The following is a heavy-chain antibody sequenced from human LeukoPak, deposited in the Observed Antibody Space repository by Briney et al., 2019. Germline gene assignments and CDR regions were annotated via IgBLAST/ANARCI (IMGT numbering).Heavy chain of an antibody. CDR1: GFTFSSYA. D-gene: IGHD3-10*01. CDR3: GKDPPGSRIIMAAFDY. J-gene: IGHJ4*02. CDR2: ISGSGGST. Sequence: PGGSLRLSCAASGFTFSSYAMSWVRQAPGKGLEWVSAISGSGGSTYYADSVKGRFTISRDNSKNTLYLQMNSLKVEDSAVYYCGKDPPGSRIIMAAFDYSGQGTLVTVSS. V-gene: IGHV3-23*01.